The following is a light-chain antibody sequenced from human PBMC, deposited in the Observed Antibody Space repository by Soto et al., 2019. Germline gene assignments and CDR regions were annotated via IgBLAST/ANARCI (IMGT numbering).Light chain of an antibody. Sequence: QSVLTQPPSASGSPGQSVTISCTGTSSDVGGYKYVSWYQQHPGKAPKLMIFEVNKRPSGVPDRFSGSKSGNTASLTVSGLNAEDEADYYCSSYAGINNLGVFGTGTKLTVL. CDR2: EVN. V-gene: IGLV2-8*01. J-gene: IGLJ1*01. CDR1: SSDVGGYKY. CDR3: SSYAGINNLGV.